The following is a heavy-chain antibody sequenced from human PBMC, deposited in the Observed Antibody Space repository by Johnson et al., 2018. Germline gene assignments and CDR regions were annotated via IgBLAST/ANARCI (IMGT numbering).Heavy chain of an antibody. Sequence: QVQLVESGGGVVQPGRSLRLFCAASGFTFSSYAMHWVRQAPGKGLEWVAVISYDGSNKYYADSVKGGFTISRDNSKNPLYLQMNSLSAEDTAVYYCARGHYYGSGSYAFDIWGQGTMVTVSS. CDR2: ISYDGSNK. CDR3: ARGHYYGSGSYAFDI. CDR1: GFTFSSYA. D-gene: IGHD3-10*01. J-gene: IGHJ3*02. V-gene: IGHV3-30-3*01.